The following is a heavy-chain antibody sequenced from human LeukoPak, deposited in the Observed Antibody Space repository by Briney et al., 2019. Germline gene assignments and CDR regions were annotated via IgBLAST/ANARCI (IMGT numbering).Heavy chain of an antibody. CDR3: ARVRPQWLVELGYMDV. J-gene: IGHJ6*03. Sequence: ASVKVSCKASGYTFTSYGISWVRQAPGQGLEWMGWISAYNGNTNYAQKLQGRVTMTTDTSTSTAYMELRSLRSDDTAVYYCARVRPQWLVELGYMDVWGKGTTVTVSS. D-gene: IGHD6-19*01. CDR2: ISAYNGNT. V-gene: IGHV1-18*01. CDR1: GYTFTSYG.